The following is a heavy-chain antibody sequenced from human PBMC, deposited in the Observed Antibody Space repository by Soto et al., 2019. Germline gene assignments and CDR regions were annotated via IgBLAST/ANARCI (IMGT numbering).Heavy chain of an antibody. CDR1: GFTFRDYY. Sequence: QVQLVESGGGLVRPGGSLRLSCEASGFTFRDYYMTWFRQAPGKGLEWLSYIDSSTKYTNYADSVKGRFTISRDNAKNSLYLEMNSLRDDATAVYYCAREYYYTMDVWGQGTMVTVSS. J-gene: IGHJ6*02. CDR3: AREYYYTMDV. CDR2: IDSSTKYT. V-gene: IGHV3-11*05.